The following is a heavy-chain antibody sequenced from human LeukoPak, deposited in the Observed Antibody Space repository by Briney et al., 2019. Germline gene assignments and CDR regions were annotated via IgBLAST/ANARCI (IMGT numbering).Heavy chain of an antibody. CDR3: ARVRVTTVRYFDY. D-gene: IGHD4-17*01. J-gene: IGHJ4*02. CDR2: INRSGST. V-gene: IGHV4-34*01. CDR1: GVSFSGYY. Sequence: SSETLSLTCAVYGVSFSGYYWSWIRQPPGKGLEWIGEINRSGSTNYNPSLKSRVTISVDTSKNQFSLKLSSVTAADTAVYYCARVRVTTVRYFDYWGQGTLVTVSS.